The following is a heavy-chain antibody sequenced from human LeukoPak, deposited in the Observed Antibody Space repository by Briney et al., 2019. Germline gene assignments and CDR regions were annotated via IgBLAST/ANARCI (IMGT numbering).Heavy chain of an antibody. J-gene: IGHJ6*03. CDR3: ARLRNYYMDV. CDR2: IWYGGSNK. V-gene: IGHV3-33*08. CDR1: GFTFSSYG. Sequence: GGSLRLSCAASGFTFSSYGMHWVRQAPGKGLEWVAVIWYGGSNKYYADSVKGRFTISRDNSKSTLYLQMNSLRAEDTAVYYCARLRNYYMDVWGKGTTVAVSS.